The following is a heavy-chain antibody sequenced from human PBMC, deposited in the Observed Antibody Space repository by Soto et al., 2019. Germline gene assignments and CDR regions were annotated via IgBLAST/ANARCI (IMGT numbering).Heavy chain of an antibody. Sequence: QVQLQESGPGLVKPSQTLSLTCTVSGGSISSGGYYWSWIRQHPGKGLEWIGYIYYSGSTYYNPSLKSRVTISVDTSKNQVSLKLSSVTAADTAVYYCARDRDYDYVWGSYRGAFDIWGQGTMVTVSS. CDR2: IYYSGST. CDR1: GGSISSGGYY. V-gene: IGHV4-31*03. CDR3: ARDRDYDYVWGSYRGAFDI. J-gene: IGHJ3*02. D-gene: IGHD3-16*02.